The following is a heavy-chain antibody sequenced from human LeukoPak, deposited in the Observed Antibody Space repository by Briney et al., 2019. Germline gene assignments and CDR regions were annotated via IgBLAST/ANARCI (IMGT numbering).Heavy chain of an antibody. V-gene: IGHV3-11*04. CDR3: ARDGYDFTGRPY. CDR1: GFTSSDYC. J-gene: IGHJ4*02. D-gene: IGHD3/OR15-3a*01. CDR2: ISSGGSTI. Sequence: GGSLRLSCAASGFTSSDYCMSWIRQAPGKGLEWVSYISSGGSTIYHADSVKGRFTVSRDNAKNSLYLQMNSLRAEDTAVYYCARDGYDFTGRPYWGQGTLVTVSS.